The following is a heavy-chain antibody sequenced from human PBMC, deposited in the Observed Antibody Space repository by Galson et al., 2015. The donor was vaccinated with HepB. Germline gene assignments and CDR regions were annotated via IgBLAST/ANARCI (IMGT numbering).Heavy chain of an antibody. V-gene: IGHV3-21*01. CDR3: ARAVQRQIRNGVDH. J-gene: IGHJ4*02. Sequence: SLRLSCAASGFTFNTFDINWVRQAPGKGLEWLSSISPTSTYIYYADSVRGRFTVSRDNAKSSVYLQMNSLRGDDTAAYYCARAVQRQIRNGVDHWGQGTLVAVSS. CDR2: ISPTSTYI. D-gene: IGHD2-8*01. CDR1: GFTFNTFD.